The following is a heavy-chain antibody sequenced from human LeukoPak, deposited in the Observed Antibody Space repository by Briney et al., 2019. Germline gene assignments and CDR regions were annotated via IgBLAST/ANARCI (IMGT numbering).Heavy chain of an antibody. V-gene: IGHV3-23*01. CDR3: AKDIFRGSSWDY. CDR1: GFAFGSEA. D-gene: IGHD6-13*01. CDR2: ISPGGGTT. J-gene: IGHJ4*02. Sequence: PGGSLRLSCAVSGFAFGSEAVSWVRQSPARGLEWVASISPGGGTTYYADYVKDRFTISRDNSKNTLYLQMNSLRAEDTAVYYCAKDIFRGSSWDYWGQGTLVTVSS.